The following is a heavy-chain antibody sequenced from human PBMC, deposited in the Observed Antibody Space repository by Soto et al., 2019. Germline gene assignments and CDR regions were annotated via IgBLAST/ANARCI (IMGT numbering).Heavy chain of an antibody. CDR1: GGSISSSSYY. CDR2: IYYSGST. J-gene: IGHJ6*02. V-gene: IGHV4-39*01. D-gene: IGHD6-6*01. Sequence: QLQLQESGPGRVKPSETLSLTCTVSGGSISSSSYYWGWIRQPPVKGLDWIGSIYYSGSTYYNPSLKSRVTISVDTSKNQFSLKLSSVTAADTAVYYCARGPRLTAAPLHGMDVWGQGTTVTVSS. CDR3: ARGPRLTAAPLHGMDV.